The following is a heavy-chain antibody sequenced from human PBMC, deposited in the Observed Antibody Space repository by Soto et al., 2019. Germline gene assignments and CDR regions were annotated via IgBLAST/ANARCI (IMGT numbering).Heavy chain of an antibody. Sequence: ASVKVSCKASGYTFTSYDINWVRQATGQRLEWMGWMNPNSGNTGYAQKLQGRVTMTRNTSISTAYMELSSLRSEDTAVYYCARGRRVSSSHIYYFDYWGQGTLVTVSS. J-gene: IGHJ4*02. D-gene: IGHD6-13*01. CDR3: ARGRRVSSSHIYYFDY. CDR2: MNPNSGNT. V-gene: IGHV1-8*01. CDR1: GYTFTSYD.